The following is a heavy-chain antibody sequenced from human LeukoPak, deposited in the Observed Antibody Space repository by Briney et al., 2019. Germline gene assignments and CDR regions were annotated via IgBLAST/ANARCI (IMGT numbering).Heavy chain of an antibody. V-gene: IGHV1-69*05. J-gene: IGHJ4*02. CDR2: IIPIFGTA. CDR3: ASPSLPGIAAAGTNYFDY. Sequence: GASVKVSCKASGYTFTSYAISWVRQAPGQGLEWMGGIIPIFGTANYAQKFQGRVTITTDESTSTAYMELSSLRSEDTAVYYCASPSLPGIAAAGTNYFDYWGQRTLVTVSS. D-gene: IGHD6-13*01. CDR1: GYTFTSYA.